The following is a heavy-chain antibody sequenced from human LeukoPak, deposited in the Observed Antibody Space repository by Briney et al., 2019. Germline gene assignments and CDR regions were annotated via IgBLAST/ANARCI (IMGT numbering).Heavy chain of an antibody. CDR1: SGSVSSGNYF. V-gene: IGHV4-61*01. CDR2: IYYSGST. CDR3: ARGSRDYSGLDWFDP. Sequence: PSETLSLTCTVSSGSVSSGNYFWNWIRQPPGKGLDWIGYIYYSGSTNYNPSLKSRVTISVDTSKNQFSLKLSSVTAADTAVYYCARGSRDYSGLDWFDPWGQGTLVTVSS. D-gene: IGHD4-17*01. J-gene: IGHJ5*02.